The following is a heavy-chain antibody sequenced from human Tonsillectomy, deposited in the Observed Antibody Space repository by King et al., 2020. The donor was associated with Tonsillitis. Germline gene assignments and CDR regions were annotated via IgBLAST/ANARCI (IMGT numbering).Heavy chain of an antibody. V-gene: IGHV3-23*04. CDR3: AKCPDFELFTVGTTFDL. Sequence: VQLVESGGGLVQPGGSLRLSCAASGFTFSGYAMSWVRQAPGKGLEWVSTISDYAGGTSYYADSMKGRFTISRDNSKNTLYLQMNSLRAEDTAVYYCAKCPDFELFTVGTTFDLWGRGILVTVSS. J-gene: IGHJ4*02. CDR2: ISDYAGGTS. D-gene: IGHD5-12*01. CDR1: GFTFSGYA.